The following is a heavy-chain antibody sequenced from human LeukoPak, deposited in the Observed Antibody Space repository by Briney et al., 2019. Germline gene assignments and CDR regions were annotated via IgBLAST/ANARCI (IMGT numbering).Heavy chain of an antibody. J-gene: IGHJ4*02. D-gene: IGHD4-17*01. CDR3: ASNFDYGDPFDY. V-gene: IGHV3-48*03. Sequence: GGSLRLSCAASGFTFSSYEMNWVRQAPGKGLEWVSYISSSGSTIYYADSVKGRFTISRDNAKNSLYLQMNSPRAEDTAVYYCASNFDYGDPFDYWGQGTLVTVSS. CDR1: GFTFSSYE. CDR2: ISSSGSTI.